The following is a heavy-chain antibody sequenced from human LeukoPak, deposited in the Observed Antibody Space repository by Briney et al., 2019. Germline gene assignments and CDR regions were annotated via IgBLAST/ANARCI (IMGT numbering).Heavy chain of an antibody. J-gene: IGHJ4*02. D-gene: IGHD3-9*01. CDR2: INHSGST. V-gene: IGHV4-34*01. Sequence: SETLSLTCAVYGGSFSGYYWSWIRQPPGKGLEWIGEINHSGSTNYNPSLKSRVTISVDTSKNQFSLKLSSVTAADTAVYYCARPTPKSGPYDILTGYRDWGQGTLVTVSS. CDR1: GGSFSGYY. CDR3: ARPTPKSGPYDILTGYRD.